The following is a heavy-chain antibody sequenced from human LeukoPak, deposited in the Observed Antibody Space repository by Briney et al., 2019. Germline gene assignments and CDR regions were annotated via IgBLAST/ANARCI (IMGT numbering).Heavy chain of an antibody. CDR1: GGSISSYY. Sequence: SETLSLTCTVSGGSISSYYWSWIRQPPGKGLEWIGYIYYSGSTNYNPSLKSRVTISVDTSKNQFSLKLSSVTAADTAVYYCASFDYSSSLSFDYWGQGTLVTVSS. CDR2: IYYSGST. D-gene: IGHD6-6*01. CDR3: ASFDYSSSLSFDY. V-gene: IGHV4-59*01. J-gene: IGHJ4*02.